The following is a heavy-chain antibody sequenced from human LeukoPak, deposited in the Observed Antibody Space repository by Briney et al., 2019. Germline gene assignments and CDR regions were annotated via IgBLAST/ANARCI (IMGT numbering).Heavy chain of an antibody. CDR3: AKDFHSSGYYFEFWTFDY. Sequence: GRSLRLSCAASGFTFSSYAMSWVRQAPGKGLEWVSAISGGDGNTYYADTVKGRFTSSRDNSKNTLYLQMNSLRAEDTAVYYCAKDFHSSGYYFEFWTFDYWGQGTLVTVSS. D-gene: IGHD3-22*01. CDR1: GFTFSSYA. V-gene: IGHV3-23*01. CDR2: ISGGDGNT. J-gene: IGHJ4*02.